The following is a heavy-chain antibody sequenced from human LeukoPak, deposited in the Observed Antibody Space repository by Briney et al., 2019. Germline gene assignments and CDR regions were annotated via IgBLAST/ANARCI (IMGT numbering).Heavy chain of an antibody. D-gene: IGHD2-21*02. J-gene: IGHJ4*02. CDR2: INPNSGGT. Sequence: ASVKVSCTASGYTFTGYYMHWVRQAPGQGLEWMGWINPNSGGTNYAQKFQGRVTMTRDTSISIAYMELSRLRSDDTAVYYCARGYCGGDCYSSSPFDYWGQGTLVTVSS. CDR1: GYTFTGYY. CDR3: ARGYCGGDCYSSSPFDY. V-gene: IGHV1-2*02.